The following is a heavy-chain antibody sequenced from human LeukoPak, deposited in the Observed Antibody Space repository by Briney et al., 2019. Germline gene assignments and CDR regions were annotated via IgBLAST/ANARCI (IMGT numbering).Heavy chain of an antibody. J-gene: IGHJ5*02. V-gene: IGHV4-59*08. CDR1: GGSISSYY. CDR2: IYYSGST. Sequence: PSETLSLTCTVSGGSISSYYWSWIRQPPGKGVEWIGYIYYSGSTNYNPSLKSRVTISVDTSKNQFSLKLSSVTAADTAVYYCARLVSSSSPNWFDPWGQGTLVTVSS. D-gene: IGHD6-13*01. CDR3: ARLVSSSSPNWFDP.